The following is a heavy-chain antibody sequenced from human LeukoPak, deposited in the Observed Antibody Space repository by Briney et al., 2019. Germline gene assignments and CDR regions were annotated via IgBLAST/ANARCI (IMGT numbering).Heavy chain of an antibody. Sequence: SETLSLTCAVYGGSFSGYYWSWIRQPPGKGLEWIGEINHSGSTNYNPSLKSRVTISVDTSKSQFSLKLSSVTAADTAVCYCARGPHYYDSSGSDAFDIWGQGTMVTVSS. CDR1: GGSFSGYY. D-gene: IGHD3-22*01. J-gene: IGHJ3*02. CDR3: ARGPHYYDSSGSDAFDI. V-gene: IGHV4-34*01. CDR2: INHSGST.